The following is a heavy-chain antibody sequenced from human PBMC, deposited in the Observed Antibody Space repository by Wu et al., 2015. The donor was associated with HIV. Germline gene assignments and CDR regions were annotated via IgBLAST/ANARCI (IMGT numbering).Heavy chain of an antibody. J-gene: IGHJ3*01. Sequence: QVQLVQSGAEVKKPGASVKVSCKASGFIFTDFFLHWVRQAPGQGLEWMGWINANSGDTRYAQKFQGRVTLTRDTSITTTYMELSGLKSDDTAVYYCARGRSDVDPHEALDLWGQGTMVTVSS. CDR3: ARGRSDVDPHEALDL. D-gene: IGHD3-3*01. V-gene: IGHV1-2*02. CDR2: INANSGDT. CDR1: GFIFTDFF.